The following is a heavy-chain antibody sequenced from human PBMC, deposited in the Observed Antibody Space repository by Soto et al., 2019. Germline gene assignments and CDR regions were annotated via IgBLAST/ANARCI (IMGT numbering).Heavy chain of an antibody. CDR3: KTDYSGSPFDN. J-gene: IGHJ4*02. CDR2: ITDSGGDA. Sequence: GGSLRRSCVASGITFGSRAMSWVRQATGEGLEWVSTITDSGGDAKYADSVRGRFAISRDNSKNTLYLQMNRLKTEDTAVYYCKTDYSGSPFDNWGQRTLV. D-gene: IGHD1-26*01. CDR1: GITFGSRA. V-gene: IGHV3-23*01.